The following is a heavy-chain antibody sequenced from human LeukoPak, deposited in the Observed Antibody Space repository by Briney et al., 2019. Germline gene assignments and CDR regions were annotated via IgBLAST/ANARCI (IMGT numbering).Heavy chain of an antibody. CDR2: INWNGGST. J-gene: IGHJ4*02. CDR3: AKGTNTPSIVGALGY. Sequence: GGSLRLSCAASGFTFDDYGMSWVRQAPGKGLEWVSGINWNGGSTGYADSVKGRFTISRDNSKNSLYLQMNSLRTEDTALYYCAKGTNTPSIVGALGYWGQGTLVTVSS. CDR1: GFTFDDYG. V-gene: IGHV3-20*04. D-gene: IGHD1-26*01.